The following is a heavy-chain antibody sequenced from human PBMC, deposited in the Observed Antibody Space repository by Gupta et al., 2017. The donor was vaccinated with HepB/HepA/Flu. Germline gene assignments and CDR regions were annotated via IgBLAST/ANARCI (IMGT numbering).Heavy chain of an antibody. V-gene: IGHV3-23*01. CDR1: GFIFGNYA. J-gene: IGHJ6*04. D-gene: IGHD2-15*01. CDR2: ISNTGARK. CDR3: AEQGGGDPEYSYSTTV. Sequence: EMELLESGGGSVQPGGSLRLSCTSSGFIFGNYAMNWVRQAPGKRVEWVSVISNTGARKSSADSGKCRFTISSDNYKETLYPQFNRLRVVQTETSYGAEQGGGDPEYSYSTTVWGKGTTVTVSS.